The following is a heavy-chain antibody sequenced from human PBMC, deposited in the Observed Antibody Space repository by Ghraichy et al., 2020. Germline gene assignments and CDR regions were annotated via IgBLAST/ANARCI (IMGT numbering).Heavy chain of an antibody. J-gene: IGHJ6*02. D-gene: IGHD1/OR15-1a*01. CDR3: AKDMRITGTEDYYYYGMDV. Sequence: GGSLRLSCAASGFTFDDYAMHWVRQAPGKGLEWVSGISWNSGSIGYADSVKGRFTISRDNAKNSLYLQMNSLRAEDTALYYCAKDMRITGTEDYYYYGMDVWGQGTTVTVSS. CDR2: ISWNSGSI. V-gene: IGHV3-9*01. CDR1: GFTFDDYA.